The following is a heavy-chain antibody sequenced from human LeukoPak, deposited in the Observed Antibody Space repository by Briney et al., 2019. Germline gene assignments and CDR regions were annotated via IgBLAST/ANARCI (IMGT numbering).Heavy chain of an antibody. Sequence: EASVKVSCKASGYTFTSYGISWVRQAPGQGLEWMGWISAYNGNTNYAQKLQGRVTMTTDTSTSTAYMELRSLRSDDTAVYYCARATPLWFGELLFASFDPWGQGTLVTVSS. J-gene: IGHJ5*02. CDR1: GYTFTSYG. V-gene: IGHV1-18*01. CDR2: ISAYNGNT. CDR3: ARATPLWFGELLFASFDP. D-gene: IGHD3-10*01.